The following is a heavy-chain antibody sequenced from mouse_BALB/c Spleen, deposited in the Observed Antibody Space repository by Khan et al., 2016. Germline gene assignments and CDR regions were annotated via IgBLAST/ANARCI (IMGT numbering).Heavy chain of an antibody. J-gene: IGHJ2*01. CDR3: ARTDRRGYFDY. CDR1: GYTFSSYW. V-gene: IGHV1-9*01. CDR2: ILPGSGST. Sequence: QVQLKQSGAELMKPGASVKISCKATGYTFSSYWIEWVKQRPGHGLEWIGEILPGSGSTTYNEKFRGKATFTADTSSNTAYMQLSSLTSEDSAVQYCARTDRRGYFDYWGQGTTLTVSS.